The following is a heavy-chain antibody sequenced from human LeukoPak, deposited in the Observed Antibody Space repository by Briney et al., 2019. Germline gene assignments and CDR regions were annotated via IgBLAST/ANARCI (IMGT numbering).Heavy chain of an antibody. CDR2: IYSGGST. V-gene: IGHV3-66*02. D-gene: IGHD3-10*01. CDR1: GFIVSSNY. J-gene: IGHJ4*02. CDR3: ARERSSLVY. Sequence: GGSLRLSCAASGFIVSSNYMSWVRQAPGKGLEWVSVIYSGGSTYYADSVKGRFTISRDNSKNTLYLQMNSLRAEDTAVYYCARERSSLVYWGQGTLVTVSS.